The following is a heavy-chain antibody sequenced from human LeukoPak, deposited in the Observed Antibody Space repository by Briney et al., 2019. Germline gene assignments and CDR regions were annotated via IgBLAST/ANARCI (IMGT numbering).Heavy chain of an antibody. J-gene: IGHJ4*02. CDR3: ARGYCSGGSCHFDY. Sequence: PSETLSLTCTVSSGSISIYYWSWIRQPPGKGLEWIGYIYYSGSTSYNPSLKSRVTISVDTSKNQFSLKLSSVTAADTAVYYCARGYCSGGSCHFDYWGQGTLVTVSS. V-gene: IGHV4-59*08. D-gene: IGHD2-15*01. CDR2: IYYSGST. CDR1: SGSISIYY.